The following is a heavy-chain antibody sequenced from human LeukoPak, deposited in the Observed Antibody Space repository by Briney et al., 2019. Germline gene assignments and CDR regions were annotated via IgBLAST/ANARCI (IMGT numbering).Heavy chain of an antibody. J-gene: IGHJ4*02. CDR1: GGSISSSSYY. Sequence: SETLSHTCTVSGGSISSSSYYWGWIRQPPGKGLEWIGSIYYSGSTYYNPSLKSRVTISVDTSKNQFSLKLRSVTAADTAVYYCARHDARGWSKIDYWGQGTLVTVSS. CDR3: ARHDARGWSKIDY. CDR2: IYYSGST. D-gene: IGHD6-19*01. V-gene: IGHV4-39*01.